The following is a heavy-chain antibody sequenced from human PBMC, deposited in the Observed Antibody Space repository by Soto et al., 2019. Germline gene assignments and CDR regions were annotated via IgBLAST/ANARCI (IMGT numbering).Heavy chain of an antibody. CDR2: INPNSGGT. CDR1: GYTFTGYY. D-gene: IGHD1-20*01. J-gene: IGHJ5*02. Sequence: ASVKVSCKASGYTFTGYYMHWVRQAPGQGLEWMGWINPNSGGTNYAQKFQGWVTMTRDTSISTAYMELSRLRSDDTAVYYCARSPTYNWNDVGWFDPWGQGTLVTVSS. CDR3: ARSPTYNWNDVGWFDP. V-gene: IGHV1-2*04.